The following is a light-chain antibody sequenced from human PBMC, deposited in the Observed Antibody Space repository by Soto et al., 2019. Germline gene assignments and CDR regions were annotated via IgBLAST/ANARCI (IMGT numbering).Light chain of an antibody. CDR3: QQYNSYRWT. J-gene: IGKJ1*01. CDR1: QSISTY. CDR2: KAS. Sequence: DIQMTQSPSTLSASLGDRVSITCGASQSISTYLAWYQQKPGKAPKLLIYKASSLESGVPSRFSGSGSGTEFTLTISSLQPDDFATYYCQQYNSYRWTFGLGTKVAIK. V-gene: IGKV1-5*03.